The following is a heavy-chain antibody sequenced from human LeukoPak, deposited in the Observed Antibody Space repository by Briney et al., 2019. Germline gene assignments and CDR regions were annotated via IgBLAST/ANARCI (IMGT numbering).Heavy chain of an antibody. CDR3: ARVVYIVGATRGGPFDY. J-gene: IGHJ4*02. V-gene: IGHV1-18*01. CDR1: GYTFTSYG. D-gene: IGHD1-26*01. CDR2: ISAYNGNT. Sequence: ASVKVSCEASGYTFTSYGISWVRQAPGQGLEWMGWISAYNGNTNYAQKLQGRVTMTTDTSTSTAYMELRSLRSDDTAVYYCARVVYIVGATRGGPFDYWGQGTLVTVSS.